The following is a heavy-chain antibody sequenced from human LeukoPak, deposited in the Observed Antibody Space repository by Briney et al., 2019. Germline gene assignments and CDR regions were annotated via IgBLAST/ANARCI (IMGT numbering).Heavy chain of an antibody. D-gene: IGHD3-9*01. CDR1: GFTFSSYE. CDR3: ARGPPGLRYFDWMSGSGDAFDI. V-gene: IGHV3-48*03. J-gene: IGHJ3*02. CDR2: LYSSGSTL. Sequence: GGALRLSCAAPGFTFSSYEMKWGRPAPGEGLGWGLYLYSSGSTLYYADSVKGRFTISRDNAKNSLYLQMNSLRAEDTAVYYCARGPPGLRYFDWMSGSGDAFDIWGQGTMVTVSS.